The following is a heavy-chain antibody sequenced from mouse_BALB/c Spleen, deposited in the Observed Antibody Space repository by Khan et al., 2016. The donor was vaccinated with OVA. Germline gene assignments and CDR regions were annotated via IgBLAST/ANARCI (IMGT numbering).Heavy chain of an antibody. J-gene: IGHJ3*01. V-gene: IGHV5-6*01. CDR3: TRLAYYYDSEGFAY. Sequence: EVQLLETGGDLVKPGGSLKLSCAAPGFTFSTYGMSWVRQTPDKRLEWVATVSTGGSYTYYPDSVKWRFTISRDNAKNTLYLQMSGLKSEDTAMFYCTRLAYYYDSEGFAYWGQGTLVTVSA. CDR2: VSTGGSYT. CDR1: GFTFSTYG. D-gene: IGHD1-1*01.